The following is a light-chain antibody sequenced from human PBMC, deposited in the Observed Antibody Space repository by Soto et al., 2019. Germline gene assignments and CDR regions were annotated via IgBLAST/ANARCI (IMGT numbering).Light chain of an antibody. CDR2: DVT. J-gene: IGLJ2*01. CDR3: SSYTSTNTQL. Sequence: QSVLTQPASVSGSPGQSITISCTGTSSDVGGYNFVSWYQQHPGKAPKLMIYDVTNRPSGVSNRFSGSKSGNTASLTISGLQAEDEAHYYRSSYTSTNTQLFGGGTKLTVL. V-gene: IGLV2-14*03. CDR1: SSDVGGYNF.